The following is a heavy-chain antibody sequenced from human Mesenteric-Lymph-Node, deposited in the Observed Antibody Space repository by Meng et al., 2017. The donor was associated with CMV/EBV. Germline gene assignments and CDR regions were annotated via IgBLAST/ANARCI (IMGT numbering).Heavy chain of an antibody. CDR1: GFIFTAYW. D-gene: IGHD6-19*01. Sequence: CTASGFIFTAYWMSWVRQAPGKGLEWVSAISGSGGSTYYADSVKGRFTISRDNSKNTLYLQMNSLRAEDTAVYYCAKGGGAVAGFDYWGQGTLVTVSS. V-gene: IGHV3-23*01. J-gene: IGHJ4*02. CDR3: AKGGGAVAGFDY. CDR2: ISGSGGST.